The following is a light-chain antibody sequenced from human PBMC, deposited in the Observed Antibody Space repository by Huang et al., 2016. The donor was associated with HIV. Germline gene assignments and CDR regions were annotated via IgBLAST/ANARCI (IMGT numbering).Light chain of an antibody. CDR1: QSISSY. V-gene: IGKV1-39*01. CDR3: QQSYSTPRT. Sequence: DIQMTQSPSSLSASVGDRVTITCRASQSISSYLNWYQQKSGKAPNLLNYGASNLQGGVPSRFSSSGSGTDFTHFTLTISSLQPEDFATYYCQQSYSTPRTFGQGTKVEIK. CDR2: GAS. J-gene: IGKJ1*01.